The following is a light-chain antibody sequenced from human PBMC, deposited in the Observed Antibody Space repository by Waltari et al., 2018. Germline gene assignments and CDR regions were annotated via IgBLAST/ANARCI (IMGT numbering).Light chain of an antibody. J-gene: IGKJ1*01. V-gene: IGKV3-20*01. CDR2: GAS. CDR1: QSVSSY. Sequence: VILTQSPATLSLSPGERATLSCRASQSVSSYLAWYQQKPGQAPRLLIYGASSRATGIPDRFSGSGSGTEFNLTISSLEPEDFAVYYCQRYSNSPWTFGQGTRVEIK. CDR3: QRYSNSPWT.